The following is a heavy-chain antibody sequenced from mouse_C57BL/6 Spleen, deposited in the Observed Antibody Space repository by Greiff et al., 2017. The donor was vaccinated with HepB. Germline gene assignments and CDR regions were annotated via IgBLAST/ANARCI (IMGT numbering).Heavy chain of an antibody. V-gene: IGHV1-80*01. J-gene: IGHJ2*01. D-gene: IGHD2-13*01. CDR1: GYAFSSYW. CDR3: ARLRVTGVFDY. CDR2: IYPGDGDT. Sequence: QVHVKQSGAELVKPGASVKISCKASGYAFSSYWMNWVKQRPGKGLEWIGQIYPGDGDTNYNGKFKGKATLTADKSSSTAYMQLSSLTSEDSAVYFCARLRVTGVFDYWGQGTTLTVSS.